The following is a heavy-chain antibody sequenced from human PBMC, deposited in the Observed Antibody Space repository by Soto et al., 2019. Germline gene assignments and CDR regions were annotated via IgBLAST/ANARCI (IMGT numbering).Heavy chain of an antibody. D-gene: IGHD6-13*01. V-gene: IGHV3-9*01. CDR2: ISWNSGSI. CDR3: AKDKLEDPNHYMDV. CDR1: GFTFDDYA. J-gene: IGHJ6*03. Sequence: GGSLRLSCAASGFTFDDYAMHWVRQAPGKGLEWVSGISWNSGSIGYADSVKGRFTISRDNAKNSLYLQMNSLRAEDTALYYCAKDKLEDPNHYMDVWGKGTTVTVSS.